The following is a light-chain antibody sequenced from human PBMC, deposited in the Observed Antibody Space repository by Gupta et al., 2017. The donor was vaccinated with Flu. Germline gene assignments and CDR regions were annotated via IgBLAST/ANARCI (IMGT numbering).Light chain of an antibody. CDR3: MQALQTPYT. CDR1: QSLLQSSGDNY. J-gene: IGKJ2*01. CDR2: LGS. Sequence: ISCRSSQSLLQSSGDNYLDWFLQKPGQSPQLLIYLGSYRASGVPDRFSGSGSGTDFTLKISRVEAEDVGVYYCMQALQTPYTFGLGTKLEIK. V-gene: IGKV2-28*01.